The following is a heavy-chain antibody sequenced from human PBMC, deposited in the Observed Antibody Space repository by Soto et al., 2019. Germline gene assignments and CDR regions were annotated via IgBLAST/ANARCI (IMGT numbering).Heavy chain of an antibody. CDR3: ASHRTQVAHLVLPPYFYYALDV. V-gene: IGHV1-69*06. CDR2: VIPTFGTT. Sequence: QVQLVQSGAEVTKPGSSVKVSCKASGGTFSSYVISWVRQAPGQGLEWMGGVIPTFGTTKNAQDFQGRVTVTVNKSTSKAYMELSSLRSDDTAVYYSASHRTQVAHLVLPPYFYYALDVWGQGTTVTASS. CDR1: GGTFSSYV. J-gene: IGHJ6*02. D-gene: IGHD6-6*01.